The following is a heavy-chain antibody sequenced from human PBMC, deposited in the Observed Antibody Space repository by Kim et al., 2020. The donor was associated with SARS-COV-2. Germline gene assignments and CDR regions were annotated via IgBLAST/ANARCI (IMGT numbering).Heavy chain of an antibody. CDR3: ARMWGSFDAVDI. Sequence: YKPEPGKGRITISRDKSKNTLYLQRNSRRAEDTAVYYCARMWGSFDAVDIWGQGTMVTVSS. J-gene: IGHJ3*02. V-gene: IGHV3-53*01. D-gene: IGHD3-16*01.